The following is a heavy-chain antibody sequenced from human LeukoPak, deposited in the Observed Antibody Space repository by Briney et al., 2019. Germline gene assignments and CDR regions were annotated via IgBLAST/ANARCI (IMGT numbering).Heavy chain of an antibody. CDR1: GFTFSSYA. Sequence: PGGSLRLSCAASGFTFSSYAMHWVRQAPGKGLEWVAVISYDGSNKYYADSVKGRFTISRDNSKNTLYLQMNSLRAEDTAVYYCARYTPMDHRELIGGPVSYYYYMDVWGKGTTVTVSS. D-gene: IGHD5-18*01. V-gene: IGHV3-30*04. CDR2: ISYDGSNK. CDR3: ARYTPMDHRELIGGPVSYYYYMDV. J-gene: IGHJ6*03.